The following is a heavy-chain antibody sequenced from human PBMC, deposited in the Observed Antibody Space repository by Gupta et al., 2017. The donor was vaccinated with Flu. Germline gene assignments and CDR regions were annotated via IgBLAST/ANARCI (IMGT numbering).Heavy chain of an antibody. D-gene: IGHD2-2*01. Sequence: QLQLQESGPGLVKPSATLSLTCTVSGGSITSSRYYWGWIRQPPGKGLEWIGSINYSGSTYYNPSLKSRVTISVDTSKNQFSLKLSSVTAADTAVYYCARVDIVVVPSANFDYWGQGTLVTVSS. CDR3: ARVDIVVVPSANFDY. J-gene: IGHJ4*02. CDR2: INYSGST. V-gene: IGHV4-39*01. CDR1: GGSITSSRYY.